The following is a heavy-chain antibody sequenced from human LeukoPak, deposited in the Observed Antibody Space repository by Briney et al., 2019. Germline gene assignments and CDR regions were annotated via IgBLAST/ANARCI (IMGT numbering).Heavy chain of an antibody. V-gene: IGHV1-18*01. CDR2: ISAYNGNT. CDR1: GYTFTSYG. Sequence: GASVKVSCKASGYTFTSYGISWVRQAPGQGLEWMGWISAYNGNTNYAQKLQGRVTMTTDTSTSTAYMELSRLRSDDTAVYYCASESIMITFGGVSFSAFDIWGQGTMVTVSS. D-gene: IGHD3-16*01. CDR3: ASESIMITFGGVSFSAFDI. J-gene: IGHJ3*02.